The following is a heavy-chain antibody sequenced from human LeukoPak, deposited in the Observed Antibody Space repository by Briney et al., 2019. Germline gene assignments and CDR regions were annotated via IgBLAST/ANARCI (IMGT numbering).Heavy chain of an antibody. V-gene: IGHV1-69*06. D-gene: IGHD2-15*01. CDR1: GGTFSSYA. CDR3: ARWVVSPNAFDI. CDR2: IIPIFGTA. Sequence: SVKVSCKASGGTFSSYAISWVRQAPGQGLEWMGGIIPIFGTANYAQKFQGRVTITADKSTSTAYMELSSLRSEDTAVYYCARWVVSPNAFDIWGQGTMVTVSS. J-gene: IGHJ3*02.